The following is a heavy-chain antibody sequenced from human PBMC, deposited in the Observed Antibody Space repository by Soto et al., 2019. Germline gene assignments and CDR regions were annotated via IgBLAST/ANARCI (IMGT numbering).Heavy chain of an antibody. D-gene: IGHD2-15*01. CDR1: GFTFSSYA. CDR3: AKDGGGTMLPLYYYMDV. Sequence: GGSLRLSCAASGFTFSSYAMSWVRQAPGKGLEWVSAISGSGGSTYYADSVKGRFTISRDNSKNTLYLQMNSLRAEDTAVYYCAKDGGGTMLPLYYYMDVWGKGTTVTVSS. V-gene: IGHV3-23*01. J-gene: IGHJ6*03. CDR2: ISGSGGST.